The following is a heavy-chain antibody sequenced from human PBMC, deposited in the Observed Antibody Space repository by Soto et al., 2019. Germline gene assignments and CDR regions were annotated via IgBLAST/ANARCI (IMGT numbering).Heavy chain of an antibody. J-gene: IGHJ4*02. V-gene: IGHV1-24*01. CDR3: AKGRILGLAASGFDY. CDR2: FDPEDGET. CDR1: GYTLTELS. D-gene: IGHD6-13*01. Sequence: GASVXVSCKVSGYTLTELSMHWVRQAPGKGLEWMGGFDPEDGETIYAQKFQGRVSMTEDTSTDTAYMELNSLRAEDTAVYYCAKGRILGLAASGFDYWGQGTLVTVSS.